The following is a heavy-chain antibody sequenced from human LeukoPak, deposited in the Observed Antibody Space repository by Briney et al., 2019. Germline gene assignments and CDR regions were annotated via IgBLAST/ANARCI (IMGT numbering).Heavy chain of an antibody. J-gene: IGHJ4*02. V-gene: IGHV3-7*01. CDR1: GFTFSSYW. Sequence: GGSLRLSCAASGFTFSSYWMNWVRQAPGKGLEWVANIKHDGSEKYYVDSVKGRFTISRDNAKNSLYLQMNSLRAEDTAVYYCARGGGSSGVYYFDYWGQETLVTVSS. D-gene: IGHD6-6*01. CDR2: IKHDGSEK. CDR3: ARGGGSSGVYYFDY.